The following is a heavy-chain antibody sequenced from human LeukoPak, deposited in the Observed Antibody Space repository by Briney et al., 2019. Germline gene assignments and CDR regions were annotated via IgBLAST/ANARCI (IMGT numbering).Heavy chain of an antibody. J-gene: IGHJ3*02. D-gene: IGHD3-22*01. CDR3: AKVLYYYDSSGYYSGAFDI. V-gene: IGHV3-23*01. CDR1: GFTFSSYA. CDR2: ISGSGDST. Sequence: GRSLRLSCAASGFTFSSYAMSWVRQAPGKGLEWVSAISGSGDSTYYADSVKGRFTISRDNSKNTLYLQMNSLRAEDTAVYYCAKVLYYYDSSGYYSGAFDIWGQGTMVTVSS.